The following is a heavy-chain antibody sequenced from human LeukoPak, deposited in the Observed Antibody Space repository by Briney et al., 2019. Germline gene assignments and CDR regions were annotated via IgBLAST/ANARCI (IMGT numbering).Heavy chain of an antibody. CDR1: GFTFSDYY. J-gene: IGHJ4*02. CDR3: ARAYSSGWYHLYYFDY. D-gene: IGHD6-19*01. Sequence: GGSLRLSCAASGFTFSDYYMSWIRQAPGKGLEWVSYISSSGSTIYYADSVKGRFTISRDNAKNSLYLQMNSLRAEDTAVYYCARAYSSGWYHLYYFDYWGQGTLVTVSS. V-gene: IGHV3-11*01. CDR2: ISSSGSTI.